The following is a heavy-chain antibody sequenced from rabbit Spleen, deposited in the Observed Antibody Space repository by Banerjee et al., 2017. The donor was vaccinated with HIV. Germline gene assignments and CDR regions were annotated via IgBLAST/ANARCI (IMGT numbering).Heavy chain of an antibody. Sequence: QEQLVESGGGLVKPEGSLKLTCTASGFSFSNKAVMCWVRQAPGKGLEWIACINAITGKTVYATWAKGRFTISKTSSTTVTLQMTSLTAADTATYFCARDLDAVTGWNFGLWGPGTLVTVS. J-gene: IGHJ6*01. CDR1: GFSFSNKAV. CDR2: INAITGKT. CDR3: ARDLDAVTGWNFGL. D-gene: IGHD7-1*01. V-gene: IGHV1S45*01.